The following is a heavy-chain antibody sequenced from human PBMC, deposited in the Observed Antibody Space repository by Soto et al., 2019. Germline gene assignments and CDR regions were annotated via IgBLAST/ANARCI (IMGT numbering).Heavy chain of an antibody. CDR3: ARRPYCSGGSCYPNYYFDY. V-gene: IGHV5-51*01. CDR2: IYPGDSDT. D-gene: IGHD2-15*01. Sequence: GESLKISCKGSGYSFTSYWIGWVRQMPGKGLEWMGIIYPGDSDTRYSPSFQGQVTISADKSISTAYLQWSSLKASDTAMYYCARRPYCSGGSCYPNYYFDYWGQGTLVTVAS. CDR1: GYSFTSYW. J-gene: IGHJ4*02.